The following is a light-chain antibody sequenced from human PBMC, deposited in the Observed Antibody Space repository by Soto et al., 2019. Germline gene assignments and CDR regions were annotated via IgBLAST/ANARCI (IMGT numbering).Light chain of an antibody. V-gene: IGLV2-14*01. CDR2: YVS. J-gene: IGLJ1*01. CDR1: SSDVGGYNY. Sequence: QSALTQPASVSGSPGQSITISCTGTSSDVGGYNYVSWYQQHPGKAPKLMIYYVSNRPSGVSNRSSGSKSGNTASLTISGLQAEDEADYYCSSYPSSSTLYVFGTGTKLTVL. CDR3: SSYPSSSTLYV.